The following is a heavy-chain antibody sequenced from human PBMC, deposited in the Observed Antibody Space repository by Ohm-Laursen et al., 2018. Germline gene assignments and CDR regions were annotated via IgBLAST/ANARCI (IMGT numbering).Heavy chain of an antibody. CDR2: ISWNGGGV. D-gene: IGHD6-13*01. Sequence: SLRLSCSASGFNFDDHAMNWVRQRAGKGLEWVSTISWNGGGVDYADSVKGRFTISRDNAKRSVYLQMNSLRLEDTAFYYCAKDQAASGPGAIDIWGQGTMVTVSS. J-gene: IGHJ3*02. CDR3: AKDQAASGPGAIDI. V-gene: IGHV3-9*01. CDR1: GFNFDDHA.